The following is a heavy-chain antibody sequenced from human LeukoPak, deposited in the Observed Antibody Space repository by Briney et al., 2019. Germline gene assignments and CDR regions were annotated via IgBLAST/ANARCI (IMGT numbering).Heavy chain of an antibody. V-gene: IGHV3-23*01. J-gene: IGHJ4*02. CDR2: ISGSRGST. Sequence: PGGSLRLSCAASGFTFDDYVMHWVRQAPGKGLQWVSAISGSRGSTHYADSVKGRFTISRDNSKHTLYPQMNSLRAEDTAVYYCAKTFYYDSSDYWGQGTLVTVSS. D-gene: IGHD3-22*01. CDR1: GFTFDDYV. CDR3: AKTFYYDSSDY.